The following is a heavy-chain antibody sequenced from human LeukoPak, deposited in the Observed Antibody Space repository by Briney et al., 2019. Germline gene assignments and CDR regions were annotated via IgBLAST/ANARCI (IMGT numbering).Heavy chain of an antibody. J-gene: IGHJ6*03. CDR3: ARENSNNYYYYMDV. V-gene: IGHV3-11*01. CDR2: ISGSGSTI. CDR1: GFTFSDHY. D-gene: IGHD4-11*01. Sequence: GGSLRLSCAASGFTFSDHYMSWIRQAPGKGLEWVSYISGSGSTIYYADSVKGRFTISRDNAKNSLYLQMNSLRAEDTAVYYCARENSNNYYYYMDVWGKGTTATVSS.